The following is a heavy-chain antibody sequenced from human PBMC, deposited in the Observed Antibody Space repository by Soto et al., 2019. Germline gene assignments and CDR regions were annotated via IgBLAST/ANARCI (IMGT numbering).Heavy chain of an antibody. D-gene: IGHD3-10*01. V-gene: IGHV3-74*01. Sequence: EVQLVESGGGLVQPGGSLRLSCAASEFTFSGRSVHWVRQAPGKGLVWVSGIDKVGTDSTYADSVKGRFTSSRDNAKNTVYLQMSSLRVKDTFVYYCARGWFGPDVGGKATTVTVSS. CDR2: IDKVGTDS. CDR1: EFTFSGRS. CDR3: ARGWFGPDV. J-gene: IGHJ6*03.